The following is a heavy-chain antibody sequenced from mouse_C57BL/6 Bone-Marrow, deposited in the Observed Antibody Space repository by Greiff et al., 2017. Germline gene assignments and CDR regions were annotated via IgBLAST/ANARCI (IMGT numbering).Heavy chain of an antibody. V-gene: IGHV1-80*01. D-gene: IGHD4-1*01. Sequence: VQLQQPGAELVKPGASVKISCKVSGYAFSPYWMNCVKQRPGKGLEWIGQIYPGDGDTNYNGKFKGKATLTADNSSSTAYMQLSSLTSEDSAVDFWARDWDYFDYWGRGTTLTVSS. CDR3: ARDWDYFDY. CDR1: GYAFSPYW. CDR2: IYPGDGDT. J-gene: IGHJ2*01.